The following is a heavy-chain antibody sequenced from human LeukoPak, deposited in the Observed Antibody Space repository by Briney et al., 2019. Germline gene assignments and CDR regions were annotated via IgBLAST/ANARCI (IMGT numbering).Heavy chain of an antibody. D-gene: IGHD3-9*01. CDR2: ISGSGGST. J-gene: IGHJ4*02. CDR3: AKYYDILTGYLPPYYFDY. V-gene: IGHV3-23*01. Sequence: PGGSLRLSCAASGFTFSSYAMSWVRQAPGKGLEWVSAISGSGGSTYYADSVKGRFTISRDNSKNTLYLQMNSLRAEDTAVYYCAKYYDILTGYLPPYYFDYWGQGTLVTVSS. CDR1: GFTFSSYA.